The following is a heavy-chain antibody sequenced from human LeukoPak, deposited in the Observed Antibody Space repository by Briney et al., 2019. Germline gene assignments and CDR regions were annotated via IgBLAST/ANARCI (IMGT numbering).Heavy chain of an antibody. J-gene: IGHJ4*02. D-gene: IGHD1-26*01. V-gene: IGHV3-21*01. Sequence: PGGFLRLSCAASGFTFSRYTMNWVRQAPGKGLEWVSSISSSGDFIYYADSLKGRFTISRDHAKDSLYLQMNSLRAEGTAVYYCAREDYSSRYFDYWGQGALVTVSS. CDR1: GFTFSRYT. CDR2: ISSSGDFI. CDR3: AREDYSSRYFDY.